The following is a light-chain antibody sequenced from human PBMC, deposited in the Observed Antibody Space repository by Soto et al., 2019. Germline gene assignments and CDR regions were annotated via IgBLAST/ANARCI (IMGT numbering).Light chain of an antibody. CDR2: GAS. CDR1: QSVSSN. V-gene: IGKV3-15*01. Sequence: EIVLTQSPGTLSLSPGESATLSCRVSQSVSSNLAWYQQKPGQAPRLLIYGASTRATGIPARFSGSGSGTEFTLTISSLQSEDFAVYYCQQYNNWPRTFGQGTKGDIK. J-gene: IGKJ1*01. CDR3: QQYNNWPRT.